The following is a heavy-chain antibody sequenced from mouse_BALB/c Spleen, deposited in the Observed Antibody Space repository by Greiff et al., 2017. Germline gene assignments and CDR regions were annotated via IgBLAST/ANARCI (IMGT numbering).Heavy chain of an antibody. CDR3: ARDWDYGAMDY. Sequence: EVKLMESGGGLVQPGGSLRLSCATSGFTFTDYYMSWVRQPPGKALEWLGFIRNKANGYTTEYSASVKGRFTISRDNSQSILYLQMNTLRAEDSATYYCARDWDYGAMDYWGQGTSVTVSS. D-gene: IGHD1-1*01. J-gene: IGHJ4*01. V-gene: IGHV7-3*02. CDR1: GFTFTDYY. CDR2: IRNKANGYTT.